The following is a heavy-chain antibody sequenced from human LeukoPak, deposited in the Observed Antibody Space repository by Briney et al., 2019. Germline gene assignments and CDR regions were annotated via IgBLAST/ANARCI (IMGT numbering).Heavy chain of an antibody. J-gene: IGHJ4*02. V-gene: IGHV3-30-3*01. CDR3: ARVDCGGDCYHFDY. CDR1: GFTFSSYA. CDR2: VSYDGSNK. Sequence: GRSLRLSCAASGFTFSSYAMHWVRQAPGKGLEWVAVVSYDGSNKYYADSVKGRFTISRDNSKNTLYLQMNSLRAEDTAVYYCARVDCGGDCYHFDYWGQGTLVTVSS. D-gene: IGHD2-21*02.